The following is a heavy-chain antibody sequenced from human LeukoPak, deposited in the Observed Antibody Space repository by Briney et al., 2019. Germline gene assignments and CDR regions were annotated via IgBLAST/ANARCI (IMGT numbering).Heavy chain of an antibody. CDR1: GFTFNTYS. Sequence: GGSLRLSCAGSGFTFNTYSMNWVRQAPGKGLEWVSSISTSGSYIYYADSVKGRFTISRDNAKNSLYLQMNSLRAEDTAVYYCASTPSSLLWFGELLEDYWGQGTLVTVSS. V-gene: IGHV3-21*01. J-gene: IGHJ4*02. CDR2: ISTSGSYI. D-gene: IGHD3-10*01. CDR3: ASTPSSLLWFGELLEDY.